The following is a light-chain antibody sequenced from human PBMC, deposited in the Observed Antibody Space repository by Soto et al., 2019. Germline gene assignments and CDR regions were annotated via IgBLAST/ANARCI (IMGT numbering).Light chain of an antibody. V-gene: IGKV1-5*03. J-gene: IGKJ1*01. CDR3: KQYYLYWT. CDR2: KAS. Sequence: DIQMTQSPSTLSASVGERVTITCRASQNINRWLAWYQQKPGKAPKVLIYKASNLENAVPSRFSGSGAGTEFTLTISSQQPDYFATYYCKQYYLYWTFGQGTKVEIK. CDR1: QNINRW.